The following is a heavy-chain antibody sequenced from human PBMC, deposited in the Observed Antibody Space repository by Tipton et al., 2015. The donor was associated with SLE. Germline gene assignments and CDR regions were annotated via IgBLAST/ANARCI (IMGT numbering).Heavy chain of an antibody. J-gene: IGHJ4*02. V-gene: IGHV3-30*02. CDR2: ITSDGSDT. CDR1: GLTFSRAG. CDR3: AKDKGVKYFDY. Sequence: GSLRLSCAASGLTFSRAGMHWVRQAPGKGLEWVTFITSDGSDTNYADSVKGRFIISRDDSKNTLYLQMNSLRSEDTAVYYCAKDKGVKYFDYWGQGTLVTASS. D-gene: IGHD3-10*01.